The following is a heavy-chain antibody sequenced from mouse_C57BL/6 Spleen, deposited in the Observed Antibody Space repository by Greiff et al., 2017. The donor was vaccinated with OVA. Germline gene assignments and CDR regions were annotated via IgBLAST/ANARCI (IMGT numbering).Heavy chain of an antibody. CDR3: ARRPPYYAMDY. CDR2: IDPSDSYT. CDR1: GYTFTSYW. J-gene: IGHJ4*01. V-gene: IGHV1-50*01. Sequence: LVESGAELVKPGASVKLSCKASGYTFTSYWMQWVKQRPGQGLEWIGEIDPSDSYTNYNQKFKGKATLTVDTSSSTAYMQLSSLTSEDSAVYYCARRPPYYAMDYWGQGTSVTVSS.